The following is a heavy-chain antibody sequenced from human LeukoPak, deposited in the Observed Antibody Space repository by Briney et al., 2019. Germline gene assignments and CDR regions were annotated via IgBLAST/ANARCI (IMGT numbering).Heavy chain of an antibody. D-gene: IGHD1-26*01. CDR3: ARGLIVGAFGGHFDY. J-gene: IGHJ4*02. Sequence: GRSLRLSCAASGFTFSSYAMHWVRQAPGKGLEWVAVISYDGSNKYYADSVKGRFTISRDNSKNTLYLQMNSLRAEGTAVYYCARGLIVGAFGGHFDYWGQGTLVTVSS. CDR2: ISYDGSNK. CDR1: GFTFSSYA. V-gene: IGHV3-30*04.